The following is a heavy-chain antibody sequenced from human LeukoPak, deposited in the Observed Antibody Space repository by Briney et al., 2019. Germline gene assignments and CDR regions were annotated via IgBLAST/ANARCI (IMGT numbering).Heavy chain of an antibody. CDR2: ISGSGGST. D-gene: IGHD3-22*01. CDR3: PKKGPYYYDSSGYFPFDY. J-gene: IGHJ4*02. V-gene: IGHV3-23*01. CDR1: GFTFSSYA. Sequence: PGGSLRLSCAASGFTFSSYAMSWVRQAPGKGLEWVSAISGSGGSTYYAGSVKGRFTISRDNSKNTLYLQMNSLRAEDTAVYYCPKKGPYYYDSSGYFPFDYWGQGTLVSVSS.